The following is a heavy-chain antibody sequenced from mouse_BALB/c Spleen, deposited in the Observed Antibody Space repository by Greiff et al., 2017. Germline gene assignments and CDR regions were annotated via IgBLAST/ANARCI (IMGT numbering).Heavy chain of an antibody. J-gene: IGHJ1*01. V-gene: IGHV3-2*02. CDR1: GYSITSDYA. CDR3: ARGIDYEYFDV. CDR2: IIYSGST. Sequence: EVKLVESGPGLVKPSQSLSLTCTVTGYSITSDYAWNWIRQFPGNKLEWMGYIIYSGSTSYNPSLKSRISITRDTSKNQFFLQLNSVTTEDTATYYCARGIDYEYFDVWGAGTTVTVSS. D-gene: IGHD2-4*01.